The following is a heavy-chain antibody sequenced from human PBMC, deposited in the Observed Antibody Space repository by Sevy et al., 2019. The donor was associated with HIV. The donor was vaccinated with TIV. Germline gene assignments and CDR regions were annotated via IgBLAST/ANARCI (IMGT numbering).Heavy chain of an antibody. CDR3: AKTIDSGGGVAPAANYFYYGLDV. D-gene: IGHD6-13*01. Sequence: GGSLRLSCAASGFTFSAYAMNWVRQAPGKGLEWVSAISGKGRNTHYTDSVEGRFTISRDNSNNTLYLQMNSLRAEDTAVYYCAKTIDSGGGVAPAANYFYYGLDVWGQGTTVTVSS. J-gene: IGHJ6*02. CDR1: GFTFSAYA. CDR2: ISGKGRNT. V-gene: IGHV3-23*01.